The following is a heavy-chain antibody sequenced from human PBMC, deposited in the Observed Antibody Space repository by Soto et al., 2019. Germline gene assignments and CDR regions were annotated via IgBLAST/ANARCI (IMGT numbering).Heavy chain of an antibody. D-gene: IGHD3-22*01. J-gene: IGHJ4*02. CDR2: ISAYNGNT. CDR3: ARTGGITMIVVAPDI. Sequence: ASVNVSCKASGYTFTSYGISWVRQAPGQGLEWMGWISAYNGNTNYAQKLQGRVTMTTDTSTSTAYMELRSLRSDDTAVYYCARTGGITMIVVAPDIWGQGTLVTVSS. CDR1: GYTFTSYG. V-gene: IGHV1-18*01.